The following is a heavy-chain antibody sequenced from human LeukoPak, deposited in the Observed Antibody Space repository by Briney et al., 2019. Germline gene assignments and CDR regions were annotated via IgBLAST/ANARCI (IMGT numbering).Heavy chain of an antibody. Sequence: PGGSLRLSCAASGFTFSSYGMHWVRQAPGKGLEWVAVIWYDGSNKYYADSVKGRFTISRDNSKNTLYLQINSLRAEDTAVYYCAKDLYAPITMVRGVRISYYFDYWGQGTLVTVSS. CDR3: AKDLYAPITMVRGVRISYYFDY. D-gene: IGHD3-10*01. CDR2: IWYDGSNK. CDR1: GFTFSSYG. V-gene: IGHV3-33*06. J-gene: IGHJ4*02.